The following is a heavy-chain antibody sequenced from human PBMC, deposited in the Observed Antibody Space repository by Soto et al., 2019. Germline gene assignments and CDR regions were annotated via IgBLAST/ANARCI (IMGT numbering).Heavy chain of an antibody. CDR3: GIADDGEYGMDV. CDR1: GYTFTSYD. J-gene: IGHJ6*02. D-gene: IGHD4-17*01. V-gene: IGHV1-8*01. Sequence: QVQLVQSGAEVKKPGASVKVSCKASGYTFTSYDINWVRQATGQGLEWMGWMNPNSGNTGYVQKFQGRVPMTRNTSINTAYQVLGSVRSEDAAGYYCGIADDGEYGMDVRGQVNTVTVSS. CDR2: MNPNSGNT.